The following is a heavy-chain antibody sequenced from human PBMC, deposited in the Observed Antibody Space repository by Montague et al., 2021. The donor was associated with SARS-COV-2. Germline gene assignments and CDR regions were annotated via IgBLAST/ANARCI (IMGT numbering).Heavy chain of an antibody. J-gene: IGHJ5*02. CDR3: AGQGGSNYGWFDP. D-gene: IGHD1-26*01. Sequence: SETLSLTCTVSGASISSRYWSWIRQPPGKGLEWNGYYYSGSTKYNLPLKSRVTISVDTSKNQFYVKVTSVTAADTAVYYCAGQGGSNYGWFDPWGQGTLVTVSS. CDR2: YYSGST. CDR1: GASISSRY. V-gene: IGHV4-59*08.